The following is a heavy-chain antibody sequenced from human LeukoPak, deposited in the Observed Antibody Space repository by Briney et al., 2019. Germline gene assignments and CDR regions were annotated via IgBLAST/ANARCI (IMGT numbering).Heavy chain of an antibody. D-gene: IGHD3-3*01. CDR2: ISSSGSTI. CDR1: GFTFSDYY. J-gene: IGHJ4*02. V-gene: IGHV3-11*01. Sequence: GGSLRLSCAASGFTFSDYYMSWIRQAPGKGLEWVSYISSSGSTIYYADSVKGRFTISRDNAKNSLYLQMNSLRAEDTAVYYWARGSYYDFWSGYYSPIRYFDYWGQGNLVTVSS. CDR3: ARGSYYDFWSGYYSPIRYFDY.